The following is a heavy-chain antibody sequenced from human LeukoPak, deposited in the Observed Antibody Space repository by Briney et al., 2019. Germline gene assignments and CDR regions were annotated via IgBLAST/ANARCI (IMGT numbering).Heavy chain of an antibody. J-gene: IGHJ4*02. CDR3: AKIRLRPVDYFDY. CDR1: RFTFSSYA. Sequence: GGSLRLSCAASRFTFSSYAMSWVRQAPGKGLEWASAISGSGGSTYYADSVKGRFTISRDNSKNTLYLQMNSLRAEDTAVYYCAKIRLRPVDYFDYWGQGTLVTVSS. CDR2: ISGSGGST. D-gene: IGHD3-16*01. V-gene: IGHV3-23*01.